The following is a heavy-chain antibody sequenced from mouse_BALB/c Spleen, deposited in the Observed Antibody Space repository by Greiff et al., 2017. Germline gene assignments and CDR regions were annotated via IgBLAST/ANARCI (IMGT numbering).Heavy chain of an antibody. Sequence: EVQVVESGAELVKPGASVKLSCTASGFNIKDTYMHWVKQRPEQGLEWIGRIDPANGNTKYDPKFQGKATITADTSSNTAYLQLSSLTSEDTAVYYCARSRGYWGQGTTLTVSS. D-gene: IGHD3-3*01. CDR1: GFNIKDTY. CDR3: ARSRGY. CDR2: IDPANGNT. J-gene: IGHJ2*01. V-gene: IGHV14-3*02.